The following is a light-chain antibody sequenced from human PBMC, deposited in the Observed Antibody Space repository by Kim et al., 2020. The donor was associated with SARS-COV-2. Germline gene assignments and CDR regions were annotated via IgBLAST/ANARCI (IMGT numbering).Light chain of an antibody. V-gene: IGLV2-11*01. Sequence: QSALTQPRSVSGSPGQSVTISCTGTSSDVGGYNYVSWYQQHPGKAPKLMIYDVTKRPSGVPDRFSGSKSGNTASLTISRLQAEDEADYYCCSYVGTYRVFGGGTQLTVL. CDR3: CSYVGTYRV. J-gene: IGLJ3*02. CDR1: SSDVGGYNY. CDR2: DVT.